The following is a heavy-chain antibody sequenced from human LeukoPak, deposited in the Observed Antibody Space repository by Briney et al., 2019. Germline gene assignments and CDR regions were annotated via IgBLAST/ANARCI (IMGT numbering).Heavy chain of an antibody. CDR1: GGSISSSTYC. Sequence: PSETLSLTCTVSGGSISSSTYCWSWVRQPPGKGLEWIGCMYYSGNTYYSSSLKGRVTISLDTPKNQFSLRLNSVTASDTAVYYCARQRTVVAGTDYYYYYGMDVWGQGTTVTVSS. D-gene: IGHD6-19*01. CDR3: ARQRTVVAGTDYYYYYGMDV. V-gene: IGHV4-39*01. J-gene: IGHJ6*02. CDR2: MYYSGNT.